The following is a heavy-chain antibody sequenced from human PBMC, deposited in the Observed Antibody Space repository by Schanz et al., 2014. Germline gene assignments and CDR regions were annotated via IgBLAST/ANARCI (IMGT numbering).Heavy chain of an antibody. D-gene: IGHD2-2*01. Sequence: QVQLVQSGAEVKKPGSPVKVSCKSSGGTFSSYAISWVRQARGQGLEWMGRIIPILGIANYAQKFQGRVTFTADKSTSTAYMELSSLRYEDTALYYCARGTMPGTFDIWGQGTMVTVSS. J-gene: IGHJ3*02. CDR1: GGTFSSYA. CDR2: IIPILGIA. CDR3: ARGTMPGTFDI. V-gene: IGHV1-69*02.